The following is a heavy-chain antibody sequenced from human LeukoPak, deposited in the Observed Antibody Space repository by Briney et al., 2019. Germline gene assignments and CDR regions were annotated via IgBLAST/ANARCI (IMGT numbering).Heavy chain of an antibody. J-gene: IGHJ4*02. D-gene: IGHD3-22*01. V-gene: IGHV1-46*01. Sequence: ASVKVSCKASGYTFTSYYMHWVRQAPGQGLEWMGIINPSGGSTSYAQKFQGRVTMTRDTSTSTVYMELSSPRSEDTAVYYCARDGNDSSGYYYGEFDYWGQGTLVTVSS. CDR3: ARDGNDSSGYYYGEFDY. CDR2: INPSGGST. CDR1: GYTFTSYY.